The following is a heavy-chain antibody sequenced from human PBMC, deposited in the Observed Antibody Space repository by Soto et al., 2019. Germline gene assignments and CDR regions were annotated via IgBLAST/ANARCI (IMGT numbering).Heavy chain of an antibody. CDR1: GFTFSASA. J-gene: IGHJ4*02. CDR2: ISDSGST. V-gene: IGHV3-23*01. D-gene: IGHD2-2*03. Sequence: EVQLLESGGGLVQPGGSLRLSCEASGFTFSASAMSWVRQAPRKGLEWVSTISDSGSTYYADSVKGRFTISRDNSKNTFYLQRNSLRAEDTAVYHCAKVWGEDGYCTRSSCLYYFHHWGQGVLVTVSS. CDR3: AKVWGEDGYCTRSSCLYYFHH.